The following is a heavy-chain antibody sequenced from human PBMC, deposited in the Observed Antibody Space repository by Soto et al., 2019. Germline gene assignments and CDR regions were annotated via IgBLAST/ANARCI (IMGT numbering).Heavy chain of an antibody. J-gene: IGHJ6*02. V-gene: IGHV1-18*01. CDR1: GYTFTSYG. Sequence: ASVKVSCKASGYTFTSYGISWVRQAPGQGLEWMGWISAYNGNTNYAQKLQGRVTMTTDTSTGTANMELRSLRSDDTAVYYCARDGSASYLHYYHGMDVWGQGTTVTVSS. CDR2: ISAYNGNT. D-gene: IGHD1-26*01. CDR3: ARDGSASYLHYYHGMDV.